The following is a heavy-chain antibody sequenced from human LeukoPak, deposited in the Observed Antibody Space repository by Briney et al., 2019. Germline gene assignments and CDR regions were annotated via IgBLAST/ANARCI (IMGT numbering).Heavy chain of an antibody. CDR1: GFTFSSYT. CDR2: VSSRSAYT. D-gene: IGHD3-10*02. V-gene: IGHV3-21*01. J-gene: IGHJ6*04. Sequence: PGGSLRLSCAASGFTFSSYTMNWVRQAPGKGLEWVSSVSSRSAYTYYADSVRGRFTISRDNAKNSLYLQMNSLRAEDTAVYYCAELGITMIGGVWGKGTTVTISS. CDR3: AELGITMIGGV.